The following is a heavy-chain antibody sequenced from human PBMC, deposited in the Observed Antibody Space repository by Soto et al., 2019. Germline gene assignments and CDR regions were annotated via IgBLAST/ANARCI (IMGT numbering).Heavy chain of an antibody. CDR1: GGSFSGYY. CDR3: ARGGRDGYNYYFDY. CDR2: INHSGST. D-gene: IGHD5-12*01. V-gene: IGHV4-34*01. J-gene: IGHJ4*02. Sequence: SETLSLTCAVYGGSFSGYYWSWIRQPPGKGLEWIGEINHSGSTNYNPSLKSRVTISVDTSKNQFSLKLSSVTAADTAVYYCARGGRDGYNYYFDYWGQGTLVTVSS.